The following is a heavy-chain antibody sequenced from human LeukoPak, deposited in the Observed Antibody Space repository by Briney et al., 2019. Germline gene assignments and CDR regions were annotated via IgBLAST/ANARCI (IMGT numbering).Heavy chain of an antibody. J-gene: IGHJ4*02. V-gene: IGHV3-21*01. CDR1: GFTFIKYS. Sequence: KPGGALLLSCTASGFTFIKYSMNWVRQAPGKGLEGVSSISTNSAFIYYADSVRGRFTISRDNTKNSLYLKMDSLTADDTAVYFCACLRGPSDYWGQGTLVTVSS. CDR2: ISTNSAFI. D-gene: IGHD4-17*01. CDR3: ACLRGPSDY.